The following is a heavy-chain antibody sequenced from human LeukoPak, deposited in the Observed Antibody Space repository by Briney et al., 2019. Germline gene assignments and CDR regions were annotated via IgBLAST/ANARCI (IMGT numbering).Heavy chain of an antibody. CDR3: AKGTTRPWLHYYYGMDV. D-gene: IGHD3-22*01. V-gene: IGHV3-21*04. J-gene: IGHJ6*02. CDR1: GFTFSSYS. Sequence: GGSLRLSCAASGFTFSSYSMNWVRQAPGKGLEWVSSISSSSSYIYYADSVKGRFTISRDNAKNSLYLQMNSLRAEDTALYYCAKGTTRPWLHYYYGMDVWGQGTTVTVSS. CDR2: ISSSSSYI.